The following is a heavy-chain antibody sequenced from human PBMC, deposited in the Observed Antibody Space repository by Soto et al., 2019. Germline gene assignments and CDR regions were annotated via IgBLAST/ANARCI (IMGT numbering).Heavy chain of an antibody. CDR1: GFTFSSYA. V-gene: IGHV3-30-3*01. CDR3: ARGFYDFWSGYYTRLYYYGMDV. CDR2: ISYDGSNK. Sequence: GGSLRLSCAASGFTFSSYAMHWVRQAPGKGLEWVAVISYDGSNKYYADSVKGLFTISRDNSKNTLYLQMNSLRAEDTAVYYCARGFYDFWSGYYTRLYYYGMDVWGQGTTVTVSS. J-gene: IGHJ6*02. D-gene: IGHD3-3*01.